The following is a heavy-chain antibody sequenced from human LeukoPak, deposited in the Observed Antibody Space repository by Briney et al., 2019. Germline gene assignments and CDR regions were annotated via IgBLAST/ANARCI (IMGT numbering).Heavy chain of an antibody. J-gene: IGHJ5*02. V-gene: IGHV4-4*07. Sequence: SETLSLTCTVSGVSTSSGYWSWIRQPAGKRLEWMGRISTSVPTYYNPSLKSRVTMSLDTSENQFSLKVNSVTAADTAVYYCARGYGSGSYSTWGQGTLVTVSS. CDR2: ISTSVPT. D-gene: IGHD3-10*01. CDR3: ARGYGSGSYST. CDR1: GVSTSSGY.